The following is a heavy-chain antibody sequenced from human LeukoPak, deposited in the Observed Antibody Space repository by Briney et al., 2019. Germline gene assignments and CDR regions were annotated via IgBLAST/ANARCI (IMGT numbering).Heavy chain of an antibody. CDR1: GYTFTGYY. V-gene: IGHV1-2*02. D-gene: IGHD5-18*01. CDR3: ARGPTWIQLWYSVGY. Sequence: ASVKVSCKASGYTFTGYYMHWVRQAPGQGREWRGWINPNGGGTNYEQKLQGRVTMTTYTSISTAYMELSRLRSDDTAVYYCARGPTWIQLWYSVGYWGQGTLVTVSS. CDR2: INPNGGGT. J-gene: IGHJ4*02.